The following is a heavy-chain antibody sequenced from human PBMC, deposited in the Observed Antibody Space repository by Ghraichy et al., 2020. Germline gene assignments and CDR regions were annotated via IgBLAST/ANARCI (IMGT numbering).Heavy chain of an antibody. D-gene: IGHD5-18*01. CDR1: GFTFSDHY. CDR3: ARGGRGYSFGHLDH. CDR2: TRDKLNSYYT. V-gene: IGHV3-72*01. J-gene: IGHJ4*02. Sequence: GGSLRLSCAASGFTFSDHYMDWVRQAPGKGLEWVGRTRDKLNSYYTEYAASVKGRFTISRDDSKNSLYLQMNSLRTEDTAVYYCARGGRGYSFGHLDHWGLGTLVTVSS.